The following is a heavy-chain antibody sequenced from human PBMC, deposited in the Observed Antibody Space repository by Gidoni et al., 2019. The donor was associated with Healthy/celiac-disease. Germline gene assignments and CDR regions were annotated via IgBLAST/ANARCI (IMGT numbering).Heavy chain of an antibody. CDR3: ARGEGSIAARRDYYYGMDV. D-gene: IGHD6-6*01. J-gene: IGHJ6*02. CDR2: ISYDGSNK. Sequence: QVQLVESGGGVVQPGRSLRLSCAASGFTFSSYAMHWVRQAPGKGLEWVAVISYDGSNKYYADSVKGRFTISRDNSKNTLYLQMNSLRAEDTAVYYCARGEGSIAARRDYYYGMDVWGQGTTVTVSS. CDR1: GFTFSSYA. V-gene: IGHV3-30-3*01.